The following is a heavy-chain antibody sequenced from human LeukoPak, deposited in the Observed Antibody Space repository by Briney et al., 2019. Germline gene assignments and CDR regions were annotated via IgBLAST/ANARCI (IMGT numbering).Heavy chain of an antibody. CDR2: TKAKDGGT. CDR3: TRARREQGYVYGADFFDS. Sequence: ASVTVSCKASGFSFSGSYIHWVRPAPGHGLEWMGWTKAKDGGTNYADNFEGRVTLTRDTSTNTAFMELTELNSDDTAVYFCTRARREQGYVYGADFFDSWGQGTLVIVS. V-gene: IGHV1-2*02. CDR1: GFSFSGSY. D-gene: IGHD3-16*01. J-gene: IGHJ4*02.